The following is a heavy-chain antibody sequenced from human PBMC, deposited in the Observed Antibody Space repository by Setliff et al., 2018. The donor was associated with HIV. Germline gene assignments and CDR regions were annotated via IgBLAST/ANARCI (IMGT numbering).Heavy chain of an antibody. CDR1: GGFISSYY. J-gene: IGHJ1*01. V-gene: IGHV4-59*01. CDR3: ARGPAREGGYWDSDSQGYFQH. Sequence: SETLSLTCTVSGGFISSYYWSWIRQPPGRGLEWIGYINYSGSTSCNPSLKSRVTISVDTSKNQFSLKLTSVTAADTAVYYCARGPAREGGYWDSDSQGYFQHWGQGTLVTVSS. CDR2: INYSGST. D-gene: IGHD3-22*01.